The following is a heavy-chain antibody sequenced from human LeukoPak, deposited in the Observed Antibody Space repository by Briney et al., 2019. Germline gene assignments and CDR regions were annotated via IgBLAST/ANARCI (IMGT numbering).Heavy chain of an antibody. Sequence: ASVKVSCKASGYTFTSYGISWVRQAPGQGLEWMGWISAYNGNTNYAQKLQGRVTMTTGTSTSTAYMELRSLRSDDTAVYYCARAPPLSYDYVWGSYEDYWGQGTLVTVSS. D-gene: IGHD3-16*01. J-gene: IGHJ4*02. CDR3: ARAPPLSYDYVWGSYEDY. CDR1: GYTFTSYG. CDR2: ISAYNGNT. V-gene: IGHV1-18*01.